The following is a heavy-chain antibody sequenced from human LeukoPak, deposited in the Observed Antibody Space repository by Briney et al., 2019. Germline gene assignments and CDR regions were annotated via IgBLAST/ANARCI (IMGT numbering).Heavy chain of an antibody. CDR3: ARSSVVYYYYYMGV. CDR2: ISAYNGNT. Sequence: ASVKVSCKASGYTFTSYGISWVRQAPGQGLEWIGWISAYNGNTNYAQKLQGRVTMTTDTSTSTAYMELRSLRSDDTAVYYCARSSVVYYYYYMGVWGKGTTVTISS. D-gene: IGHD6-6*01. CDR1: GYTFTSYG. V-gene: IGHV1-18*01. J-gene: IGHJ6*03.